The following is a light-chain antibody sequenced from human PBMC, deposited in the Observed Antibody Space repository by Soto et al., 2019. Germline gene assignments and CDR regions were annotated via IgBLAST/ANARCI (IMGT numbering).Light chain of an antibody. Sequence: EIVLPPAPCTLSLSPGERATLSCRASQSVSSSYLAWYQQKPGQAPRLLIYGASSRATGIPDRFSGSGSGTDFTLTISSLQPDDSATYYCQQYNSFPLTFGPGTKVDIK. CDR1: QSVSSSY. J-gene: IGKJ3*01. CDR2: GAS. V-gene: IGKV3-20*01. CDR3: QQYNSFPLT.